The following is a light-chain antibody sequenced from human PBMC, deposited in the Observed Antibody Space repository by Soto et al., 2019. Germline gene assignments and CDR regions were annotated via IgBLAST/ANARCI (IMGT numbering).Light chain of an antibody. V-gene: IGKV1-39*01. CDR2: AAS. Sequence: DIQMTQSPSSLSASVGDRVTITCRASQSISSYLNWYQQKPGKAPTLLIYAASSLQSGVPSRFSGSGSGTDFTLTISRLQPEDFATYYCQQSYSTSWTFGQGTKVEIK. CDR3: QQSYSTSWT. CDR1: QSISSY. J-gene: IGKJ1*01.